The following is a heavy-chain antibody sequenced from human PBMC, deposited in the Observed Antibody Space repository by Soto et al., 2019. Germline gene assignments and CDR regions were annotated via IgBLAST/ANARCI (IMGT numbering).Heavy chain of an antibody. D-gene: IGHD3-9*01. Sequence: GGSLRLSCAASGFTFSSYWMSWVRQAPGKGLEWVANIKQDGSEKYYVDSVKGRFTISRDNAKNSLYLQMNSLRAEDTAVYYCARGSTYYDILTCYYYWGQGTLVTVSS. CDR1: GFTFSSYW. V-gene: IGHV3-7*01. CDR3: ARGSTYYDILTCYYY. CDR2: IKQDGSEK. J-gene: IGHJ4*02.